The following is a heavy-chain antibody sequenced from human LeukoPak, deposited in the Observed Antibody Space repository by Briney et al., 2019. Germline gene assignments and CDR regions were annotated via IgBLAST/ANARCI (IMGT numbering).Heavy chain of an antibody. CDR3: ARMGLGIAAAGTNYYYGMDV. CDR1: GYSFTSYW. V-gene: IGHV5-51*01. J-gene: IGHJ6*01. Sequence: GGSLMISCKGSGYSFTSYWIGWVGRMPGKRLEWMGIIYPGDSGTRYNPSFQGQVTISADKSISTAYLQRSSLKASDPAMYYWARMGLGIAAAGTNYYYGMDVWGQGTTVPVSS. D-gene: IGHD6-13*01. CDR2: IYPGDSGT.